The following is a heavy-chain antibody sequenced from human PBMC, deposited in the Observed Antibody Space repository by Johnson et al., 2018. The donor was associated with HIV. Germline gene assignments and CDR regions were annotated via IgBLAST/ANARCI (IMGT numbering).Heavy chain of an antibody. CDR2: MSYDESNK. D-gene: IGHD1-26*01. CDR1: GFTFSSYT. J-gene: IGHJ3*01. Sequence: VQLVESGGGVVQPGRSLRLSCAASGFTFSSYTMQWVRQAPGKGLEWVAVMSYDESNKYYADSVKGRFTISRENSKNRLFLQMDSLRADETAVYYCAGEGVSGSDYDAFDLWGQGTMVTVSS. CDR3: AGEGVSGSDYDAFDL. V-gene: IGHV3-30*04.